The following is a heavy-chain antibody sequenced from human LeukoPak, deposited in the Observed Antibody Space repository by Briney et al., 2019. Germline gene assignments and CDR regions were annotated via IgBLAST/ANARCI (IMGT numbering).Heavy chain of an antibody. Sequence: ASVNVSCKASGYTFTSYGISWVRQAPGQGLEWMGWISAYNGNTNYAQKLQGRVTMTTDTSTSTAYMELRSLRSDDTAVYYWARMGDYGDYGTGGLGMDVWGQGTTVTVSS. V-gene: IGHV1-18*01. J-gene: IGHJ6*02. CDR1: GYTFTSYG. D-gene: IGHD4-17*01. CDR2: ISAYNGNT. CDR3: ARMGDYGDYGTGGLGMDV.